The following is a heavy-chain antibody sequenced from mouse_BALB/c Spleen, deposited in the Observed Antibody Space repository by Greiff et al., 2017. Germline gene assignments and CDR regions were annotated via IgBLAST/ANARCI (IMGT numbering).Heavy chain of an antibody. V-gene: IGHV1-67*01. Sequence: QVTLKESGPELVRPGVSVKISCKGSGYTFTDYAMHWVKQSHAKSLEWIGVISTYYGNTNYNQKFKGKATMTVDKSSSTAYMELARLTSEDSAIYYCARKGNRYDYAMDYWGQGTSVTVSS. CDR2: ISTYYGNT. CDR3: ARKGNRYDYAMDY. J-gene: IGHJ4*01. D-gene: IGHD2-14*01. CDR1: GYTFTDYA.